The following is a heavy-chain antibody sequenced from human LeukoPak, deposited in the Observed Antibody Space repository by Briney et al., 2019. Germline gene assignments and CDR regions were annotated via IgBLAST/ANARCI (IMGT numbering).Heavy chain of an antibody. Sequence: GGSLRLSCAASGFTFRSYGMHWVRQAPGKGLEWVAVIWYDGSNKYYADSVKGRFTISRDNSKNTLYLQMNSLRAEDTAAYYCARANYNYLLGYWGQGTLVTVSS. D-gene: IGHD5-12*01. CDR1: GFTFRSYG. CDR3: ARANYNYLLGY. V-gene: IGHV3-33*01. J-gene: IGHJ4*02. CDR2: IWYDGSNK.